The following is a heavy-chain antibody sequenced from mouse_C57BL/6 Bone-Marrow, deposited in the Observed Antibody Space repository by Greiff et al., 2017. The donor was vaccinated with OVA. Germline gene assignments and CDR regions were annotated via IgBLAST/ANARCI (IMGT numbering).Heavy chain of an antibody. J-gene: IGHJ2*01. Sequence: EVQLQQSGGGLVKPGGSLKLSCAASGFTFSDYGMHWVRQAPEKGLEWVAYISSGSSTIYYADTVKGRFTISRDNAKNTLCLQMTSLRSEDTAMYDCAMYGSSYDYFDYWGQGTTLTVSS. CDR1: GFTFSDYG. CDR3: AMYGSSYDYFDY. V-gene: IGHV5-17*01. D-gene: IGHD1-1*01. CDR2: ISSGSSTI.